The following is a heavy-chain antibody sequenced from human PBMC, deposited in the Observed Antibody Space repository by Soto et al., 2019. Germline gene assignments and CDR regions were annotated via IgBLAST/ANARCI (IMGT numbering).Heavy chain of an antibody. J-gene: IGHJ4*02. V-gene: IGHV1-2*02. CDR2: INPNSGGT. Sequence: ASVKVSCKASGYTFSDYYIHWLRQAPGQGLEWMGWINPNSGGTKYAPKFQGGVTMTRDTSITTAYMELSRLRSGDTAVYYCAREPATARPEGVDFWGQGTLVTVSS. CDR3: AREPATARPEGVDF. D-gene: IGHD1-1*01. CDR1: GYTFSDYY.